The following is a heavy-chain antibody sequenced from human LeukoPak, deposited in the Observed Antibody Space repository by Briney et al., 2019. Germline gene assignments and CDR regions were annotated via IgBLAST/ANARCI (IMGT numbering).Heavy chain of an antibody. J-gene: IGHJ4*02. CDR2: IWHDGSAE. D-gene: IGHD6-19*01. V-gene: IGHV3-33*06. CDR1: GFSFTSSG. Sequence: GGSLRLSCVASGFSFTSSGMYWVRQAPGKGLEWVAVIWHDGSAEFYADSVKGRFSISRDNSRSMVYLQMDSLRDDDTAVYFCAKDSRGGWSGYFDYWGQGTLVTVSS. CDR3: AKDSRGGWSGYFDY.